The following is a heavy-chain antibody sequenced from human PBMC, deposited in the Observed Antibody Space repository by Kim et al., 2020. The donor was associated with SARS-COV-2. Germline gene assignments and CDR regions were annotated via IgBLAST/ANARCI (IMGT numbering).Heavy chain of an antibody. V-gene: IGHV3-48*04. CDR2: ISSSSSTI. CDR1: GFTFSSYS. J-gene: IGHJ2*01. CDR3: ARGISDWYFDL. Sequence: GGSLRLSCAXSGFTFSSYSMNWVRQAPGKGLEWVSYISSSSSTIYYADSVKGRFTISRDNAKNSLYLQMNSLRAEDTAVYYCARGISDWYFDLWGRGTLVTVSS.